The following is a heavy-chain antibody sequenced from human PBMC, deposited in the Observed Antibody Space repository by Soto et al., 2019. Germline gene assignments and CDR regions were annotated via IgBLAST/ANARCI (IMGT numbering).Heavy chain of an antibody. Sequence: WGSLVIACASSGFSFSDYAMSWVRQAPGKGLEWVSVISESGGSTHYADSVRGRFTVSRDNSKNSLSLRMNSLRDEDTAVYFCAKRSPYSSGWYSPIFDYWGQGAMVTVSS. D-gene: IGHD6-13*01. CDR3: AKRSPYSSGWYSPIFDY. CDR1: GFSFSDYA. V-gene: IGHV3-23*01. J-gene: IGHJ4*02. CDR2: ISESGGST.